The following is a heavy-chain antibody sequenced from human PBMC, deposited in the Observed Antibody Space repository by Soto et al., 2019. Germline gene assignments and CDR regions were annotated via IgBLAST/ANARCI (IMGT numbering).Heavy chain of an antibody. V-gene: IGHV3-74*01. D-gene: IGHD3-16*01. CDR1: GFTFTDYC. CDR3: ARGGARDY. Sequence: GGSLRLSCADSGFTFTDYCIHWVRKVPGAGLEWVSRIDSDGSSTIYADSVKGRFTISRDNAKNTLYLQMNSLRAEDTAVYYCARGGARDYLGQGTLVTVSS. J-gene: IGHJ4*02. CDR2: IDSDGSST.